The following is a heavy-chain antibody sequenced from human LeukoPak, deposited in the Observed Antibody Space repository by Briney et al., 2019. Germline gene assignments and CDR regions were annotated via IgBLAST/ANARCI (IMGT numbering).Heavy chain of an antibody. Sequence: SVKVSCKASGGTFISYAISWVRQAPGQGLEWMGGIIPIFGTANYAQKFQGRVTITADESTSTAYMELSSLRSEDTAVYYCARGDREVTTFFDYWGQGTLVTVSS. CDR3: ARGDREVTTFFDY. D-gene: IGHD4-17*01. CDR2: IIPIFGTA. J-gene: IGHJ4*02. V-gene: IGHV1-69*01. CDR1: GGTFISYA.